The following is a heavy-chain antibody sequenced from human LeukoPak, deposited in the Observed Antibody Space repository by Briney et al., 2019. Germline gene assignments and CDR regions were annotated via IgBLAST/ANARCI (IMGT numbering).Heavy chain of an antibody. CDR3: ARSRGAGSGFDY. D-gene: IGHD2-15*01. CDR1: VDTFTIYY. J-gene: IGHJ4*02. CDR2: INPSGDST. Sequence: ASVKLSFKASVDTFTIYYMHWVRQAPGQGLECMGIINPSGDSTSSAQTFQGRVTITRNTSISTAYMELSSLRSEDMAVYYCARSRGAGSGFDYWGQGTLVTVSS. V-gene: IGHV1-46*01.